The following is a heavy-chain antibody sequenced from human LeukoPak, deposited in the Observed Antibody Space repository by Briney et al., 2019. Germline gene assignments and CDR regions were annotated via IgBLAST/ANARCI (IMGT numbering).Heavy chain of an antibody. V-gene: IGHV3-30-3*01. CDR3: ARDPKLDTAMVIGAFDI. CDR2: ISYDGSSK. Sequence: GRSLRLSCAASGFSFSSYAMHWVRQAPGKGLEWVAVISYDGSSKYYADSVKGRFTISRDNSKNTLYLQMNSLRAEDTAVYYCARDPKLDTAMVIGAFDIWGQGTMVTVSS. CDR1: GFSFSSYA. D-gene: IGHD5-18*01. J-gene: IGHJ3*02.